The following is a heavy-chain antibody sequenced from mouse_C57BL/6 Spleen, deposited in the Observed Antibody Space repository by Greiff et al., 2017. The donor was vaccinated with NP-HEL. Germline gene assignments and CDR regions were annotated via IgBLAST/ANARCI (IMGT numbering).Heavy chain of an antibody. CDR1: GYTFTSYG. CDR2: IYPRSGNT. CDR3: ARGDGSSLYDFDY. V-gene: IGHV1-81*01. J-gene: IGHJ2*01. Sequence: VQLQESGAELARPGASVKLSCKASGYTFTSYGISWVKQRTGQGLEWIGEIYPRSGNTYYNEKFKGKATLTADKSSSTAYMELRSLTSEDSAVYFCARGDGSSLYDFDYWGQGTTLTVSS. D-gene: IGHD1-1*01.